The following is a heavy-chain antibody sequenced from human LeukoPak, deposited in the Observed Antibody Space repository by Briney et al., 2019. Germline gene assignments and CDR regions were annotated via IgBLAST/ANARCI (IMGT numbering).Heavy chain of an antibody. CDR1: GGSISSYY. D-gene: IGHD4-17*01. CDR3: ARVRSGPYGDYRIDY. CDR2: IYYSGST. V-gene: IGHV4-59*01. J-gene: IGHJ4*02. Sequence: SETPSLTCTVSGGSISSYYWSWIRQPPGKGLEWIGYIYYSGSTNYNPSLTSRVTISVDTSKNQFSLKLSSVTAADTAVYYCARVRSGPYGDYRIDYWGQGTLVTVSS.